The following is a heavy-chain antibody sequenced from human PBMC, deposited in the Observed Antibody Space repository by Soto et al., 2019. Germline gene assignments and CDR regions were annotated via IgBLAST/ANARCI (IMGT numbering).Heavy chain of an antibody. CDR1: GFTFSSYW. J-gene: IGHJ4*02. Sequence: EVQLVESGGGLGQPGGSLRLSCASAGFTFSSYWISWVRQAPGKWLEWVANIRPDGSDKFYVDSVKGRFTISRDNTKNSLYLQMNSLSAEDTAVYYCASSVGMVATSLAYWGQGTLVTVSS. CDR2: IRPDGSDK. CDR3: ASSVGMVATSLAY. D-gene: IGHD5-12*01. V-gene: IGHV3-7*01.